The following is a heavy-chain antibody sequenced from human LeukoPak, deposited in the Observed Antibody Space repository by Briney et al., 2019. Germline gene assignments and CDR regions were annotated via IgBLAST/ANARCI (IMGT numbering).Heavy chain of an antibody. Sequence: GGSLRLSCAASGFTFSSYAMSWVRQAPGKGLEWVSAISGSGGSTYYADSVKGRFTISRDNSKNTLYLQMNSQRAEDTAVYYCARIYSSSWFNWFDPWGQGTLVTVSS. D-gene: IGHD6-13*01. CDR1: GFTFSSYA. CDR2: ISGSGGST. J-gene: IGHJ5*02. V-gene: IGHV3-23*01. CDR3: ARIYSSSWFNWFDP.